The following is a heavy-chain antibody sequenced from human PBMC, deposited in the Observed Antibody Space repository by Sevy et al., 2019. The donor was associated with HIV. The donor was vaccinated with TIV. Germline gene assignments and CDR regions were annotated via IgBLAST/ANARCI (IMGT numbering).Heavy chain of an antibody. D-gene: IGHD2-2*02. CDR2: IYSGGST. Sequence: GGSPRLSCAASGFTVSSNYMSWVRQAPGKGLEWVSVIYSGGSTYYADSVKGRFTISRDNSKNTLYLQMNSLRAEDTAVYYCARDLYRGSYYYYGMDVWGQGTTVTVSS. V-gene: IGHV3-53*01. CDR1: GFTVSSNY. J-gene: IGHJ6*02. CDR3: ARDLYRGSYYYYGMDV.